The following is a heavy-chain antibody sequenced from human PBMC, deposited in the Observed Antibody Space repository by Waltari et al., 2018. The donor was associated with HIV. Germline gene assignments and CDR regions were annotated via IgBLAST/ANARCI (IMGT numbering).Heavy chain of an antibody. D-gene: IGHD5-12*01. CDR1: GYSFTSYW. V-gene: IGHV5-51*03. CDR3: ARRRWLQKGGRGAFDI. J-gene: IGHJ3*02. CDR2: ILPGDSDT. Sequence: EVQLVQSGAEVKKPGESLKISCKGSGYSFTSYWIGWVRQMPGKGLEWLGIILPGDSDTRYSPSFQGQVTISADKSICTAYLQWSSLKASDSAMYYWARRRWLQKGGRGAFDIWGQGTMVTVSS.